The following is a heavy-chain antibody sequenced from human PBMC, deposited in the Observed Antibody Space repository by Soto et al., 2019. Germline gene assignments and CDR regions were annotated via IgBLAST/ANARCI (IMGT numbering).Heavy chain of an antibody. V-gene: IGHV4-39*01. Sequence: QLQLPESGPGPVKPSETLSLTCTVSGGSIRSNTYYLVWISQSHGRGMEWIGRLYYSGTTYYNPSLKSLLIISVDRPKNMSSLKLRSVTAEATAVYYCATLVANDGSSSGGFDPGGQGSLFIFS. CDR3: ATLVANDGSSSGGFDP. CDR2: LYYSGTT. D-gene: IGHD6-6*01. J-gene: IGHJ5*02. CDR1: GGSIRSNTYY.